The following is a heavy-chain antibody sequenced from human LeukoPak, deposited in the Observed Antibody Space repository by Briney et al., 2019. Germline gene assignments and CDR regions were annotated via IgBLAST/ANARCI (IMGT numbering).Heavy chain of an antibody. CDR2: IFHSGST. CDR3: ARAEPRGSVWYLY. V-gene: IGHV4-4*02. J-gene: IGHJ4*02. D-gene: IGHD6-13*01. Sequence: SGTLSLTCAVSGGSLSSNNWWSWVRQPPGKGLEWIGEIFHSGSTNYNPSLKSRVTISVDKSKNQFSLKLNSVTAADTAVYYCARAEPRGSVWYLYWGQGTLVTVSS. CDR1: GGSLSSNNW.